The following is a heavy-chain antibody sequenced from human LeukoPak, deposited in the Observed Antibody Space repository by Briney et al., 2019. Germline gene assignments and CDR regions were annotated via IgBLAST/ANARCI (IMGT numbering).Heavy chain of an antibody. J-gene: IGHJ2*01. CDR3: ARRGPGWGYFDL. Sequence: PSETLSLTCTVSGGSISSSSYYWGWIRQPPGKGLEWIGSIYYSGSTYYNPSLKSRVTISVDTSKSQLSLRLTSVTAADTAMYYCARRGPGWGYFDLWGRGTLVTVSS. D-gene: IGHD6-19*01. V-gene: IGHV4-39*07. CDR1: GGSISSSSYY. CDR2: IYYSGST.